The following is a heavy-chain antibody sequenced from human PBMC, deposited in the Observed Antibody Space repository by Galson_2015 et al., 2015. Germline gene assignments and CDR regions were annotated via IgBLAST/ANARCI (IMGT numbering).Heavy chain of an antibody. CDR2: ISAYNGNT. J-gene: IGHJ4*02. V-gene: IGHV1-18*01. D-gene: IGHD2-15*01. CDR1: GYTFTSYG. CDR3: ARGYCSGGSCYSYYFDY. Sequence: SVKVSCKASGYTFTSYGISWVRQAPGQGLEWMGWISAYNGNTNYAQKLQGRVTMTTDTSTSTAYMELRSLRSDDTAVYYCARGYCSGGSCYSYYFDYWGQGTLVTVSS.